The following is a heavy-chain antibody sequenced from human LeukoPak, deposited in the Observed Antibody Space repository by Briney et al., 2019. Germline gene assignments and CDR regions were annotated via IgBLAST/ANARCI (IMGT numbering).Heavy chain of an antibody. V-gene: IGHV3-30*18. CDR2: ISYDGSNK. CDR3: AEHRDLSY. Sequence: GGSLRLSCAASGFTFSSYGMHWVRQAPGKGLEWVAVISYDGSNKYYADSVKGRFTISRDNSKNTLYLQMNSLRAEDTAVYYCAEHRDLSYWGQGTLVTVSS. CDR1: GFTFSSYG. J-gene: IGHJ4*02.